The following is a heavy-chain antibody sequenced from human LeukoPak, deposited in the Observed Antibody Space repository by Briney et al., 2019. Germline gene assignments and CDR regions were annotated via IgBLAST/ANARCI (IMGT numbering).Heavy chain of an antibody. J-gene: IGHJ5*02. D-gene: IGHD3-3*01. CDR2: IYYSGST. Sequence: SETLSLTCTVSGGSISSSSYYWGWIRQPPGKGLEWIGSIYYSGSTYYNPSLKSRVTISVDTSKNQFSLKLSSVTAADTAVYYCAREGPFPFRSFFGVPLNWFDPWGQGTLVTVSS. CDR3: AREGPFPFRSFFGVPLNWFDP. CDR1: GGSISSSSYY. V-gene: IGHV4-39*07.